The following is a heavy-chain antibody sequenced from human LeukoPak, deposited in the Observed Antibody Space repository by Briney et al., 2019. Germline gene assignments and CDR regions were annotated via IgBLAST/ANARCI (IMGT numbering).Heavy chain of an antibody. J-gene: IGHJ4*02. CDR1: GFTFNTYA. Sequence: GGSLRLSCAASGFTFNTYAMHWVRQAPGKGLEWVAFIRYDGSEKYYADSVKGRFTISRDNSKNTLYLQMNTLRTEDTAVYYCAKGTSGSYYQLDYWGQGTLVTVSS. D-gene: IGHD1-26*01. CDR3: AKGTSGSYYQLDY. V-gene: IGHV3-30*02. CDR2: IRYDGSEK.